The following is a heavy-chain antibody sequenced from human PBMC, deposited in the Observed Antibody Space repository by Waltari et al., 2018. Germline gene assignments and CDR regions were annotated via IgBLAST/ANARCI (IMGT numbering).Heavy chain of an antibody. V-gene: IGHV1-2*06. J-gene: IGHJ4*02. D-gene: IGHD6-6*01. CDR2: INPNSGGT. CDR3: ARVSSSSESYYFDY. CDR1: GYTFTGYY. Sequence: QVQLVQSGAEVKKPGASVKVSCKASGYTFTGYYMHWVRQAPGQGLEWMGRINPNSGGTNYAQKFQGRVTMTRDRSISTAYMELSRLRSDDTAVYYCARVSSSSESYYFDYWGQGTLVTVSS.